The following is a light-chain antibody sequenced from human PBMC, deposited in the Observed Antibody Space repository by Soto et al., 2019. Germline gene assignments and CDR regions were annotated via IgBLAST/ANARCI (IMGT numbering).Light chain of an antibody. CDR1: QSISSW. CDR2: DAS. Sequence: DVKMTNSPATVSAYVRDRVTITCRASQSISSWLAWYQQKPGKAPKLLIYDASSLESGVPSRFSGSGSGTEFTLTISSLQPDDFATYYCQQYNSYSSFGGGGKVDIK. J-gene: IGKJ4*01. CDR3: QQYNSYSS. V-gene: IGKV1-5*01.